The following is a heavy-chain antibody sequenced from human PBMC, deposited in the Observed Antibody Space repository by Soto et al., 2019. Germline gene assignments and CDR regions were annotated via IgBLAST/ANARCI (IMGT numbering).Heavy chain of an antibody. Sequence: PGGSLRLSCAASGFTFSIYWMHWVRQAPGKGPVWVSRIDNAGSSARYADSVKGRFTISRDNAKNTVYLQMNSLRAEDTAVYYCARDPAYYFDYWGQGTLVTVSS. V-gene: IGHV3-74*01. J-gene: IGHJ4*02. CDR2: IDNAGSSA. CDR3: ARDPAYYFDY. CDR1: GFTFSIYW.